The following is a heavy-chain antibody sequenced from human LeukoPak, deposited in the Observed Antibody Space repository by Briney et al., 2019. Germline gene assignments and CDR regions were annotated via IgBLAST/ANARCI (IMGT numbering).Heavy chain of an antibody. CDR3: ARHDFWSGFPY. V-gene: IGHV4-4*07. Sequence: PSETLSFTCTVSGGSITDYYWSWIRQSAGTRLEWIGRIYSSGITNLNPSLKSRVDMSIDTSKNQFSLNLTSVTAADTAVYYCARHDFWSGFPYWGQGALVTVSS. CDR2: IYSSGIT. J-gene: IGHJ4*02. D-gene: IGHD3-3*01. CDR1: GGSITDYY.